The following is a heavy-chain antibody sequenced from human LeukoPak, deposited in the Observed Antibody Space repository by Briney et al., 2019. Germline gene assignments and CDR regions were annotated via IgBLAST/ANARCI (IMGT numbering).Heavy chain of an antibody. CDR1: GFTFSNAW. D-gene: IGHD1-26*01. Sequence: EGSLRLSCAASGFTFSNAWMSWVRQAPGKGLEWVGRIKSKTDGGTTDYAAPVKGRFTISRDDSKNTLYLQMNSLKTEDTAVYYCTTIVGATSSPPQTEDYWGQGTLVTVSS. J-gene: IGHJ4*02. CDR3: TTIVGATSSPPQTEDY. V-gene: IGHV3-15*01. CDR2: IKSKTDGGTT.